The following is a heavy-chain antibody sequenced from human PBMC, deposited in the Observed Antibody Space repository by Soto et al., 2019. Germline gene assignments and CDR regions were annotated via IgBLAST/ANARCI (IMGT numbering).Heavy chain of an antibody. V-gene: IGHV3-30-3*01. J-gene: IGHJ4*02. CDR1: GFTFSSYA. CDR3: AKDGYCSGGSCYSVPVFDY. Sequence: GGSLRLSCAASGFTFSSYAMHWVRQAPGKGLEWVAVISYDGSNKYYADSVKGRFTISRDNSKNTLYLQMNSLRAEDTAVYYCAKDGYCSGGSCYSVPVFDYWGQGTLVTVSS. D-gene: IGHD2-15*01. CDR2: ISYDGSNK.